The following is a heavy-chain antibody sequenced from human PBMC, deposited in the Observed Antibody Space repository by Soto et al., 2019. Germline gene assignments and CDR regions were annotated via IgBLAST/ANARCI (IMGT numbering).Heavy chain of an antibody. CDR3: ARSRRPVVVTAATAFDI. V-gene: IGHV1-3*01. Sequence: QVQLVQSGAEVKKPGASVKVSCRASGYAFTTYAMHWVRQAPGQRLEWMGWINAGNGNTKYSQKFQGRVTITSDTSASTASMELSSLRSEDTAVDYCARSRRPVVVTAATAFDIWGQGTMVTVSS. D-gene: IGHD2-21*02. CDR1: GYAFTTYA. J-gene: IGHJ3*02. CDR2: INAGNGNT.